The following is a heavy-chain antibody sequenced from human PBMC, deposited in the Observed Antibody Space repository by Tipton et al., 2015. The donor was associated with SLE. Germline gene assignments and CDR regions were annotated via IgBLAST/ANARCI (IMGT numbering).Heavy chain of an antibody. CDR2: IHSSGST. CDR1: GGSFSDYF. J-gene: IGHJ4*02. V-gene: IGHV4-4*09. Sequence: TLSLTCAVYGGSFSDYFWSWIRQPPGKGLEWIGYIHSSGSTYHNPSLKSRVTLSLDTSKTQFSLKLSSVTAADTAVYFCATSLTATYDYWGQGTLVTVSS. CDR3: ATSLTATYDY. D-gene: IGHD1-26*01.